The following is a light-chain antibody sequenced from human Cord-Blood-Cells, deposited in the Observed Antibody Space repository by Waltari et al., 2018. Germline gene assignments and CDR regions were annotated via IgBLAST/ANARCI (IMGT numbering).Light chain of an antibody. J-gene: IGKJ4*01. CDR1: QSHLHSDGKTY. Sequence: DIVMIQTPLSLSVTPGQPASISCKSSQSHLHSDGKTYVYWYLQKPGQSPQRLIYEVSNRFSGVPDRLSGGGAGTDFTLKISRVGGEHVGVYDCMKSILLPLTFGGGTKVEIK. CDR2: EVS. V-gene: IGKV2D-29*02. CDR3: MKSILLPLT.